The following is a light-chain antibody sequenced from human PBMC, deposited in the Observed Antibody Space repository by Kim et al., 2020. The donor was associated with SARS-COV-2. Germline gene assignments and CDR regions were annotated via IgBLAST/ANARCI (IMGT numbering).Light chain of an antibody. V-gene: IGLV2-23*02. CDR3: CSYAGSSTYV. Sequence: QSALTQPASVSGSPGQSITISCTGTSSDVGGYEFVSWYQQQPGKAPQLMIYEVTKRPSRVSDRFSGSKSGNTASLTISGLQAEDEADYYCCSYAGSSTYVFGTGTRSPS. J-gene: IGLJ1*01. CDR2: EVT. CDR1: SSDVGGYEF.